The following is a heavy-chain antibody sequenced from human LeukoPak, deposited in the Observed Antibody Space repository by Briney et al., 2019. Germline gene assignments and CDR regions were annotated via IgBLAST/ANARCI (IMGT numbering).Heavy chain of an antibody. J-gene: IGHJ5*02. CDR1: GASIKSYD. D-gene: IGHD2/OR15-2a*01. Sequence: SETLSLTCTVSGASIKSYDWSWIRQPPGKGLGWIAYIFQGGTTNYNPSLKRRVTISIDTNTNQVSLRLSSVPAADTALYYCARSSSSRFDPWGQGTLVTVFS. CDR3: ARSSSSRFDP. V-gene: IGHV4-59*01. CDR2: IFQGGTT.